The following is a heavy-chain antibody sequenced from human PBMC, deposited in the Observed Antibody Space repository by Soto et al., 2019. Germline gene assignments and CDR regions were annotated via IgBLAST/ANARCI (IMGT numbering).Heavy chain of an antibody. CDR2: ISSSSSTI. CDR1: GFTFSSYS. CDR3: ARAPSKWELPHFDY. V-gene: IGHV3-48*01. J-gene: IGHJ4*02. D-gene: IGHD1-26*01. Sequence: GGPLRLSCAASGFTFSSYSMNWVRQAPGKGLEWVSYISSSSSTIYYADSVKGRFTISRDNAKNSLYLQMNSLRAEDTAVYYCARAPSKWELPHFDYWGQGTLVTVSS.